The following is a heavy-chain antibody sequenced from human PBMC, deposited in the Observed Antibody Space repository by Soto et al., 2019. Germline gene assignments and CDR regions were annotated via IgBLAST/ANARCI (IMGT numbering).Heavy chain of an antibody. Sequence: GGSLRLSCAASGFTFSSYAVSWVRQAPGKGPEWVSAISGSGGSTYYADSVKGRFTISRDNSKNTLYLQMNSLRAEDTAVYYCAKSIQLRFLEWLFLDAFDIWGQGTMVTVSS. CDR3: AKSIQLRFLEWLFLDAFDI. J-gene: IGHJ3*02. CDR1: GFTFSSYA. V-gene: IGHV3-23*01. CDR2: ISGSGGST. D-gene: IGHD3-3*01.